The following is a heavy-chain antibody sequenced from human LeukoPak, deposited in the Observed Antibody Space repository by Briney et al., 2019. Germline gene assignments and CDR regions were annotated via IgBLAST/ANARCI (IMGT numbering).Heavy chain of an antibody. J-gene: IGHJ4*02. CDR3: ARLFNYYDNSGYYQYYFDY. Sequence: ASVKVSCKASGYTLTSYYMHWVRQAPGQGLEWMGWINPNTGDTSFAQEFQGRVTLTRDTSISTACMELSRLKSDDTAVYYCARLFNYYDNSGYYQYYFDYWGQGTLVTLSS. D-gene: IGHD3-22*01. CDR2: INPNTGDT. V-gene: IGHV1-2*02. CDR1: GYTLTSYY.